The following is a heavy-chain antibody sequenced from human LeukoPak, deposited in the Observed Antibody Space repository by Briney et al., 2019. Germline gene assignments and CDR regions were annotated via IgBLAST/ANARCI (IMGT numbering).Heavy chain of an antibody. Sequence: SETLSLTCAVYGGSFSGYYWTWIRQPPGKGLEWIGEINHSGSTNYNPSLKSRVPISVDTSKNQFSLKLSSVAAAETAVYYWARGLMVGGNSDIGYWGQGTLVTVSS. V-gene: IGHV4-34*01. CDR2: INHSGST. D-gene: IGHD4-23*01. CDR3: ARGLMVGGNSDIGY. CDR1: GGSFSGYY. J-gene: IGHJ4*02.